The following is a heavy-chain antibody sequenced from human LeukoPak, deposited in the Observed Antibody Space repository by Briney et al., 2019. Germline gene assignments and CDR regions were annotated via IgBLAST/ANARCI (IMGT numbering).Heavy chain of an antibody. CDR1: GYTFSDYY. J-gene: IGHJ4*02. Sequence: GATVKVSCKASGYTFSDYYIHWVRQGPGQGREWMGWINPNSGTNYAQNFQGRVTMTRDTSISTAYMELSRLRSDDTAVYYCAREEQHQRGRHFEYWGQGTLVTVSS. D-gene: IGHD6-13*01. CDR3: AREEQHQRGRHFEY. CDR2: INPNSGT. V-gene: IGHV1-2*02.